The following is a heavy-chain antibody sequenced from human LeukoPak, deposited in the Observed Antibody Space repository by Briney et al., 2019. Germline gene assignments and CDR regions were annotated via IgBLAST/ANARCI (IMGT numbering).Heavy chain of an antibody. Sequence: GGSLRLSCAASGFTFSSYAVHWVRQAPGKGLEWVAVISYDGSNKYYADSVKGRFTISRDNSKNTLYLQMNSLRAEDTAVYYCARGFDGWYRGYWGQGTLVTVSS. D-gene: IGHD6-19*01. V-gene: IGHV3-30-3*01. CDR1: GFTFSSYA. CDR3: ARGFDGWYRGY. J-gene: IGHJ4*02. CDR2: ISYDGSNK.